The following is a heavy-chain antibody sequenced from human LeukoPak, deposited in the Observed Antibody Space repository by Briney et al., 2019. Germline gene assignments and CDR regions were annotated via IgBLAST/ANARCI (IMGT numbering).Heavy chain of an antibody. J-gene: IGHJ4*02. V-gene: IGHV1-18*01. CDR2: ISAYNGNT. D-gene: IGHD5-12*01. CDR1: GYTFTSYG. Sequence: GASVKVSCKASGYTFTSYGISWVRQAPGQGLEWMGWISAYNGNTNYAQKLQGRVTMTTDTSTSTAYMELRSLRSDDTAVYYRAGGYSGYDSGGGLGYWGQGTLVTVSS. CDR3: AGGYSGYDSGGGLGY.